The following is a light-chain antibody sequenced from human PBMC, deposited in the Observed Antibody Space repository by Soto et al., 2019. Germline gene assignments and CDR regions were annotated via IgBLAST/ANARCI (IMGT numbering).Light chain of an antibody. CDR2: EVS. CDR3: SSYAGSNIPV. CDR1: SSDVGGYNY. Sequence: QSVLTQPPSASGSPGQSVTISCTGTSSDVGGYNYVSWYQQHPGKAPKLMIYEVSKRPSGVPDRFSGSKSGNTASLTVSGLQAEDEADYYCSSYAGSNIPVFGGGTKLTVL. V-gene: IGLV2-8*01. J-gene: IGLJ2*01.